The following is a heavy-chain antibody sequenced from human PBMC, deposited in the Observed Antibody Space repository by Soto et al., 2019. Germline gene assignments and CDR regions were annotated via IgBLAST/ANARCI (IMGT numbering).Heavy chain of an antibody. CDR1: GFTFSSYD. CDR2: IGTAGDT. J-gene: IGHJ2*01. V-gene: IGHV3-13*04. CDR3: ARTLPGWYFDL. Sequence: EVQLVESGGGLVQPGGSLRLSCAASGFTFSSYDMHWVRQATGKGLEWVSAIGTAGDTYYPRSVKGRFTISRENAKNSLYLQMNSLRAGDTAVYYCARTLPGWYFDLWGRGTLVTVSS. D-gene: IGHD1-26*01.